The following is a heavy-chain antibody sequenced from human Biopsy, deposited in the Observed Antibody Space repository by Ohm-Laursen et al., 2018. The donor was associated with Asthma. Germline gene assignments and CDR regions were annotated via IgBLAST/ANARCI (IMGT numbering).Heavy chain of an antibody. CDR2: MYYGETT. Sequence: GTLSLTCSVSGASITSSAYYWGWIRQPPGKGLEWIGSMYYGETTYSNPSLKSRVTISVDTPKKQISLRLSSVIAADTAVYYCAGFCSGGNCPDHWGQGTLVTVSS. J-gene: IGHJ4*02. D-gene: IGHD2-15*01. V-gene: IGHV4-39*07. CDR1: GASITSSAYY. CDR3: AGFCSGGNCPDH.